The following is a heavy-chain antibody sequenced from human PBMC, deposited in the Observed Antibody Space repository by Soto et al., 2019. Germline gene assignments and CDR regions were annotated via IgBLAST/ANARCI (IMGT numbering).Heavy chain of an antibody. CDR2: FNGGNGNI. CDR1: GYTFSTYA. J-gene: IGHJ4*02. V-gene: IGHV1-3*05. D-gene: IGHD3-10*01. CDR3: ARGNVRGGCLDY. Sequence: QVQLVQSGAEERKPGASVKVSCKASGYTFSTYAMHWVRRAPGQSLEWMGWFNGGNGNIKYSQKFEGRVTITTDTAASTAYMELNMLRSEDTAVYYCARGNVRGGCLDYWGQGTLVSVGS.